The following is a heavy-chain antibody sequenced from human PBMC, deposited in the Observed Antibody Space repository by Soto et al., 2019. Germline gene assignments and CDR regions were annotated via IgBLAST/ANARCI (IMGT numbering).Heavy chain of an antibody. D-gene: IGHD3-16*01. CDR1: GFTFSSYA. CDR2: MSGSGGST. J-gene: IGHJ4*02. Sequence: EVQLLESGGGLVQPGGSLTLSCAASGFTFSSYAMSWVRQAPGKGLEWVSVMSGSGGSTYYADSVKGRFTISRDNSKNQLYQQINSRRAEDKAVYYCANGGDILHDWGQGTLVTVPS. CDR3: ANGGDILHD. V-gene: IGHV3-23*01.